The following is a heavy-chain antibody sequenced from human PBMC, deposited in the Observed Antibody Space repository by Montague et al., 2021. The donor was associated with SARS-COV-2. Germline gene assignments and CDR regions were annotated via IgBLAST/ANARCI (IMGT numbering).Heavy chain of an antibody. CDR2: ISSSSSYI. J-gene: IGHJ6*03. D-gene: IGHD4-23*01. V-gene: IGHV3-21*01. CDR1: GFTFSSYS. Sequence: SLRLSCAASGFTFSSYSMNWVRQAPGKGLEWVSSISSSSSYIYYADSXKGRFTISRDNAKNSLYLQMNSLRAEDTAVYYCAREEVVNPYYYYYMDVWGKGTTVTVSS. CDR3: AREEVVNPYYYYYMDV.